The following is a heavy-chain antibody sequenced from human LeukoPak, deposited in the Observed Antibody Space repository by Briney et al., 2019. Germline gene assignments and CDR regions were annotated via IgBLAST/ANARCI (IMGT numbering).Heavy chain of an antibody. Sequence: GGSLRLSCAASGFTFSSYSMNWVRQAPGKGLEWVSSISSSSSYIYYADSVKGRFTISRDNAKNSLYLQMNSLRAEDTAVYYCARDGSAARGHYYGMDVWGEGTTVTVSS. CDR1: GFTFSSYS. J-gene: IGHJ6*04. CDR2: ISSSSSYI. D-gene: IGHD2-2*01. V-gene: IGHV3-21*01. CDR3: ARDGSAARGHYYGMDV.